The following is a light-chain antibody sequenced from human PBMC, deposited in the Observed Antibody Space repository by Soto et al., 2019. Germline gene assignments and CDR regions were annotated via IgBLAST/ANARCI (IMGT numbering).Light chain of an antibody. CDR3: QQYNSVALLT. CDR2: KAS. V-gene: IGKV1-5*03. J-gene: IGKJ4*01. Sequence: DIQMTQSPSTLSASVGDRVTITCRASQSISSWLAWYQQKPGKAPKLLIYKASTLESGVPSRFSGSGSGTELTLTISSLQPDNFATYYCQQYNSVALLTFGGGTKVDIK. CDR1: QSISSW.